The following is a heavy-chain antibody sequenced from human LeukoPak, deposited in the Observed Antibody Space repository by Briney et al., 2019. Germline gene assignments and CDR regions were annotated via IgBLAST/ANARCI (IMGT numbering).Heavy chain of an antibody. J-gene: IGHJ6*03. V-gene: IGHV4-34*01. Sequence: SETLSLTCAVYGGSFSGYYWSWIRQPPGKGLEWIGEINHSGSTNYNPSLTSRVTISVDTSKNQFSLKLSSVTAADTAVYYCARVRAAAGVLTYFYYYYMDVWGKGTTVTVSS. D-gene: IGHD6-13*01. CDR3: ARVRAAAGVLTYFYYYYMDV. CDR2: INHSGST. CDR1: GGSFSGYY.